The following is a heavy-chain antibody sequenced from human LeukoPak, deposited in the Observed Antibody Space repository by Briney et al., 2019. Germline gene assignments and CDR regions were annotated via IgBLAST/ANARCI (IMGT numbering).Heavy chain of an antibody. D-gene: IGHD3-22*01. J-gene: IGHJ4*02. CDR2: IYYSGST. V-gene: IGHV4-59*01. CDR1: GGSISSYY. CDR3: ARGRRYYDSSGFY. Sequence: SETLSLTCTVSGGSISSYYWSWIRQPPGKGLEWIGYIYYSGSTNYNPSLKSRVTISVDTSKNQFSLKLSSVTAADTAVYYCARGRRYYDSSGFYWGQGTLVTVSS.